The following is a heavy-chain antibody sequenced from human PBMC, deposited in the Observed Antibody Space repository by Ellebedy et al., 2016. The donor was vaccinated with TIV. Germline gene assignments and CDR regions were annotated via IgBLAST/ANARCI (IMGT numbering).Heavy chain of an antibody. J-gene: IGHJ6*03. CDR1: GFSFTSYW. Sequence: GESLKISXGASGFSFTSYWMNWVRQAPGKGLEWVANIKQDGSEKYYVDSVKGRFTISRDNAKNSLYLQMNSLRDEDTAVYYCARGGCSSTSCYTGYYYYMDVWGKGTTVTVSS. CDR2: IKQDGSEK. D-gene: IGHD2-2*02. V-gene: IGHV3-7*02. CDR3: ARGGCSSTSCYTGYYYYMDV.